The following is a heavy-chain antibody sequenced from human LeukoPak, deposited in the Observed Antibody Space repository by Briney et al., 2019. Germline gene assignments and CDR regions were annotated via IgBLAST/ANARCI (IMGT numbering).Heavy chain of an antibody. Sequence: SETLSLTCTVSSGSISSYYWSWIRQPPGKGLEWIGYIYYSGSTNYNPSLKSRVTMSVDTSKNQFSLKLSSVTAADTAVYYCAVSDCGGDCYEFYFDYWGQGTLVTVSS. D-gene: IGHD2-21*02. CDR1: SGSISSYY. CDR3: AVSDCGGDCYEFYFDY. J-gene: IGHJ4*02. V-gene: IGHV4-59*12. CDR2: IYYSGST.